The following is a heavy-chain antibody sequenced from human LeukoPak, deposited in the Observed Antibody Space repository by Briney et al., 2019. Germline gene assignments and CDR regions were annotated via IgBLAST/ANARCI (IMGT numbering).Heavy chain of an antibody. Sequence: GGSLRLSCAASGFTVSGTYMSWVRQAPGKGLEWVSIIYSDDTRYSADSVKGRFTISRDNSKNTLYLQMNSLRAEDTAVCYCARSDYTSGWYFYYWGQGTLVTVSS. CDR1: GFTVSGTY. V-gene: IGHV3-53*01. D-gene: IGHD6-19*01. J-gene: IGHJ4*02. CDR2: IYSDDTR. CDR3: ARSDYTSGWYFYY.